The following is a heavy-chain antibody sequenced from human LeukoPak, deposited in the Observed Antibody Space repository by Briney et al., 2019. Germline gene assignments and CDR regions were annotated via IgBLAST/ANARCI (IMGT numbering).Heavy chain of an antibody. CDR1: GGSISSYY. Sequence: PSETLSLTCTVSGGSISSYYWSWIRQPAGKGLEWIGRIYTSGSTNYNPSLKSRVTMSVDTSKNQFSLKLSSVTAADTAVYYCARLADYYGSGSYYLGVWGQGTTVTVSS. CDR2: IYTSGST. CDR3: ARLADYYGSGSYYLGV. V-gene: IGHV4-4*07. D-gene: IGHD3-10*01. J-gene: IGHJ6*02.